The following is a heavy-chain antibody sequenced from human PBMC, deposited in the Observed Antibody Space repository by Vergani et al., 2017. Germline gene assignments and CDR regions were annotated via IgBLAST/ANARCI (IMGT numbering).Heavy chain of an antibody. CDR1: GGSFSGYY. D-gene: IGHD2-15*01. Sequence: QVQLQQWGAGLLKPSETLSLTCAVYGGSFSGYYWSWIRQPPGKGLEWIGEINHSGSTNYNPSLKSRVTISVDTSKNQFSLKLSSVTAADTAVYYCARGRRGGYCSGGSCCFWFDPWGQGTLVTVSS. J-gene: IGHJ5*02. V-gene: IGHV4-34*01. CDR3: ARGRRGGYCSGGSCCFWFDP. CDR2: INHSGST.